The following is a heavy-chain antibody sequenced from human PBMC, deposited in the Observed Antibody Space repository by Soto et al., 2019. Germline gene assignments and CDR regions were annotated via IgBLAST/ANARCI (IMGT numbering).Heavy chain of an antibody. CDR3: ARDLSYGELPYYYYGMDV. V-gene: IGHV4-59*01. J-gene: IGHJ6*02. CDR1: GGSISSYY. D-gene: IGHD1-7*01. Sequence: SETLSLTCTVSGGSISSYYWSWIRQPPGKGLEWIGYIYYSGSTNYNPSLKSRFTISVDTSKNQFSLKLSSVTAADTAVYYCARDLSYGELPYYYYGMDVWGQGTTVTVSS. CDR2: IYYSGST.